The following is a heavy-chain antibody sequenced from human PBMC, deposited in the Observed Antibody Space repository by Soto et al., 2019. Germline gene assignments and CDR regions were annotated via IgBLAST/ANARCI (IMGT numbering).Heavy chain of an antibody. D-gene: IGHD6-19*01. Sequence: PSETLSLTCAVYGGSFSGYYWSWIRQPPGKGLEWIGEINHSGSTNYNPSLKSRVTISVDTSKNQFSLKLSSVTAADTAVYYCARVAAVAGTGYYYYMDVWGKGTTVTVSS. CDR1: GGSFSGYY. V-gene: IGHV4-34*01. CDR2: INHSGST. CDR3: ARVAAVAGTGYYYYMDV. J-gene: IGHJ6*03.